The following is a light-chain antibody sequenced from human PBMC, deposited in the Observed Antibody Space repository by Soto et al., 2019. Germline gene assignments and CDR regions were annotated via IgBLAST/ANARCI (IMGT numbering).Light chain of an antibody. CDR2: SAS. CDR1: QTINKNY. CDR3: QQYGSSPKT. V-gene: IGKV3-20*01. Sequence: EIVLTQSPGTLSLSPGERATLSCRASQTINKNYFAWYQQKPGQAPRPLMYSASSRATGIPDRFSGSGSGTDFTLTISRLEPEDFAVYYCQQYGSSPKTFGQGTKV. J-gene: IGKJ1*01.